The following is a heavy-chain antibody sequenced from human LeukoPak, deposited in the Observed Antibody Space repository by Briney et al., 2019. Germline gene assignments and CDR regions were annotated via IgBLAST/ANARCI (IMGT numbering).Heavy chain of an antibody. CDR3: VKVYYGSGSYAPLPLDY. CDR1: GFTFSSYA. J-gene: IGHJ4*02. Sequence: GGSLRLSCSASGFTFSSYAMHWVRQAPGKGLEHVSAISSNGGSTYYADSVKGRFTISRDNSKNTLYLQMSSLRAEDTAVYYCVKVYYGSGSYAPLPLDYWGQGTLVTVSS. D-gene: IGHD3-10*01. V-gene: IGHV3-64D*06. CDR2: ISSNGGST.